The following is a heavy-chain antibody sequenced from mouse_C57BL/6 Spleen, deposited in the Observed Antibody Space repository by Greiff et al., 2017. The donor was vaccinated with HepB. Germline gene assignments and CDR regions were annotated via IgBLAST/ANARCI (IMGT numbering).Heavy chain of an antibody. Sequence: ESGPGLVKPSQSLSLTCSVTGYSITSGYYWNWILQFPGNKLEWMGYISYDGSNNYNPSLKNRISITRDTSKNQFFLKLNSVTTEDTATYYCARDTTVKGFDYWGQGTTLTVSS. CDR3: ARDTTVKGFDY. V-gene: IGHV3-6*01. J-gene: IGHJ2*01. CDR1: GYSITSGYY. D-gene: IGHD1-1*01. CDR2: ISYDGSN.